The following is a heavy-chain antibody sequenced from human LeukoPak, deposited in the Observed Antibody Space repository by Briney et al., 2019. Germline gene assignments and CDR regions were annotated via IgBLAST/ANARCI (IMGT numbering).Heavy chain of an antibody. D-gene: IGHD3-10*01. CDR1: GFTFSSYS. CDR2: ISSSSSTI. V-gene: IGHV3-48*01. Sequence: GGSLRLSCAASGFTFSSYSMNWVRQAPGKGLEWVSYISSSSSTIYYADSVKGRFTISRDNAKNSLYLQMNSLRAEDTAVYYCARDIITMVRGVTLDYWAREPWSPSPQ. CDR3: ARDIITMVRGVTLDY. J-gene: IGHJ4*02.